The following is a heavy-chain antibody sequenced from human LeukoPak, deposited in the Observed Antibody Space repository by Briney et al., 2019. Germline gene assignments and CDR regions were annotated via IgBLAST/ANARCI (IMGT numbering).Heavy chain of an antibody. CDR1: GGTFSSYA. Sequence: SVKVSCKASGGTFSSYAIGWVRQAPGQGLEWMGGIIPIFGTANYAQKFQGRVTITADESTSTAYMELSSLRSEDTAVYYCARVVPAAKRPFDYWGQGTLVTVSS. CDR3: ARVVPAAKRPFDY. J-gene: IGHJ4*02. V-gene: IGHV1-69*13. CDR2: IIPIFGTA. D-gene: IGHD2-2*01.